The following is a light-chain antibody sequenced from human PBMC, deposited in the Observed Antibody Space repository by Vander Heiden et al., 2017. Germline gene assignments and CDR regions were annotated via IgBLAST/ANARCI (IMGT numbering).Light chain of an antibody. CDR2: KAS. CDR1: ESIGDS. J-gene: IGKJ1*01. Sequence: DIQLTQPPSTLSASIGDRVTITCRASESIGDSLAWYQQKPGRAPKMLIYKASDLQTGVPTRFSGSGSGTEFTLGISGLRPDDFATYYCQQYHSYSPLTFGQGTRVDIK. CDR3: QQYHSYSPLT. V-gene: IGKV1-5*03.